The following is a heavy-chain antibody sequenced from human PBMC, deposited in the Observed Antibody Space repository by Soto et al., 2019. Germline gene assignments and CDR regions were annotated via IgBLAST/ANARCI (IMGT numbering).Heavy chain of an antibody. Sequence: LSLTCTVSGGSISSSSYYWGWIRQPPGKGLEWIGSIYYSGSTYYNPSLKSRVTISVDTSKNQFSLKLSSVTAADTAVYYCAIDLTPYYYDSSGLYGMDVWGQGTTVTVSS. CDR2: IYYSGST. D-gene: IGHD3-22*01. CDR1: GGSISSSSYY. V-gene: IGHV4-39*01. CDR3: AIDLTPYYYDSSGLYGMDV. J-gene: IGHJ6*02.